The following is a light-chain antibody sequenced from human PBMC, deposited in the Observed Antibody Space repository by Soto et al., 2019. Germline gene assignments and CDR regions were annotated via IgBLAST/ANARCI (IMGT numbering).Light chain of an antibody. CDR2: QVS. Sequence: QSALTQPASVSGSPGQSITVSCTGTSNDVGAFNYVSWYRQYPHSAPKLIIYQVSDRPSGVSDRFSGSKSGNTASLTISGLQAEDEADYFCLSYTNSNTYVFGGGTKLTVL. V-gene: IGLV2-14*01. CDR3: LSYTNSNTYV. CDR1: SNDVGAFNY. J-gene: IGLJ1*01.